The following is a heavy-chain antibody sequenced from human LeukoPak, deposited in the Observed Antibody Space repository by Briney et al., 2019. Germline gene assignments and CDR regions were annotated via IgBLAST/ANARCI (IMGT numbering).Heavy chain of an antibody. V-gene: IGHV4-61*01. CDR2: VYSSGNT. CDR3: VRDRELTY. J-gene: IGHJ4*02. CDR1: GDSISSGPSY. D-gene: IGHD3-10*01. Sequence: PSETLSLTCSVSGDSISSGPSYWSWLRQPPGKGLEWIGYVYSSGNTNYSPSLKGRAIISADTSKNQFSLKLTSVTAADTAVYYCVRDRELTYWGQGILVTVSS.